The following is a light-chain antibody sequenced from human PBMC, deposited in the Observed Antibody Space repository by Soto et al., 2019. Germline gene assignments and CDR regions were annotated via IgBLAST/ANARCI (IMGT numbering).Light chain of an antibody. V-gene: IGKV3-20*01. CDR3: QQYGNSPRYS. J-gene: IGKJ2*03. Sequence: EIVLTQSPGTLSLSPGESVTLSCRASQSVSSLYLAWYQQKPGQAPRPLIYATSSRATGIPDRFIGSGSGTDFTLTIGSLEPEDFAVYYCQQYGNSPRYSFGQGTRLEIK. CDR1: QSVSSLY. CDR2: ATS.